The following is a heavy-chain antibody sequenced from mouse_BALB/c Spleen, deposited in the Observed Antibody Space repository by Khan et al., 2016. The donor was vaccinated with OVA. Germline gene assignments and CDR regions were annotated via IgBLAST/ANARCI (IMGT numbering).Heavy chain of an antibody. Sequence: QVQLKQSGPEVVRPGVSVKFSCKGSGDKFSDYAIHWVKQSHAKSLEWIGVISIYNGNTNYNQKFKGKATMTVDKSSSTAYMELARLTSEDSAIYYCARGDFLLRLRGMDYWGQGTSVTVSS. CDR3: ARGDFLLRLRGMDY. V-gene: IGHV1S137*01. CDR2: ISIYNGNT. D-gene: IGHD1-1*01. J-gene: IGHJ4*01. CDR1: GDKFSDYA.